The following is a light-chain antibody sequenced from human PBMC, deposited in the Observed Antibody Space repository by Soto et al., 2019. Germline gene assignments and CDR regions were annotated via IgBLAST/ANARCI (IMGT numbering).Light chain of an antibody. CDR2: AAS. V-gene: IGKV1-39*01. J-gene: IGKJ1*01. Sequence: IQMTQSPSSLSASVGDRVTITCRASQRISTYLNWFQQRPGKAPRLLIYAASTLQTGVSSNFSGSASGTDFTLTITSLQPEDFATYFCHQTYSIPPTFGQGTKVDI. CDR3: HQTYSIPPT. CDR1: QRISTY.